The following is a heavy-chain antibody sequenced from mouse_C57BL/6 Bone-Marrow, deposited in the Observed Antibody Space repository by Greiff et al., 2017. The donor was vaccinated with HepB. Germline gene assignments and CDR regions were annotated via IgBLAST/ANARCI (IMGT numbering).Heavy chain of an antibody. CDR2: IYPGDGDT. CDR3: ASSYYYGSSPAWFAY. V-gene: IGHV1-82*01. Sequence: VKLVESGPELVKPGASVKISCKASGYAFSSSWMNWVKQRPGKGLEWIGRIYPGDGDTNYNGKFKGKATLTADKSSSTAYMQISSLTSDDSAVYFCASSYYYGSSPAWFAYWGQGTLVTVSA. CDR1: GYAFSSSW. D-gene: IGHD1-1*01. J-gene: IGHJ3*01.